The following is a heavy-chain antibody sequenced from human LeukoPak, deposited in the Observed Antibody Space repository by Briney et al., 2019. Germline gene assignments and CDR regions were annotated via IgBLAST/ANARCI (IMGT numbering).Heavy chain of an antibody. CDR1: GFTFSDYY. Sequence: GGSLRLSCAVSGFTFSDYYMSWIRQAPGKGLEWVSYISSGGSTISHADSVKGRFTISRDNAENSLYLQMNSLRAEDTAVYYCARGGNYVWGSYDYWGQGTLVTVSS. CDR3: ARGGNYVWGSYDY. CDR2: ISSGGSTI. V-gene: IGHV3-11*01. J-gene: IGHJ4*02. D-gene: IGHD3-16*01.